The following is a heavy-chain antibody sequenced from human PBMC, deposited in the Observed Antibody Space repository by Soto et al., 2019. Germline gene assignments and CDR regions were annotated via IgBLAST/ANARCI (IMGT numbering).Heavy chain of an antibody. CDR3: ATTIARYSNYDLDY. V-gene: IGHV1-24*01. Sequence: GASVKVSCKASGYTLTELSMHWVRQAPGKGLEWMGGFDPEDGETIYAQKFQGRVTMTEDTSTDTAYMELSSLRSEDTAVYYCATTIARYSNYDLDYWGQGTLVTVSS. CDR1: GYTLTELS. CDR2: FDPEDGET. J-gene: IGHJ4*02. D-gene: IGHD4-4*01.